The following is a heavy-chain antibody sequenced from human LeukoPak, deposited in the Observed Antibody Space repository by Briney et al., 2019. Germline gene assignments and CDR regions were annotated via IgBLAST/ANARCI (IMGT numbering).Heavy chain of an antibody. Sequence: GGSLRLSCAASGFTFSSYSMNWVRQAPGKGLVWVSSISSSSSYIYYADSVKGRFTISRDNAKNSLYLQMNSLRAEDTAVYYCARSEDGYVDYWGQGTLVTVSS. V-gene: IGHV3-21*01. CDR3: ARSEDGYVDY. J-gene: IGHJ4*02. CDR2: ISSSSSYI. D-gene: IGHD5-24*01. CDR1: GFTFSSYS.